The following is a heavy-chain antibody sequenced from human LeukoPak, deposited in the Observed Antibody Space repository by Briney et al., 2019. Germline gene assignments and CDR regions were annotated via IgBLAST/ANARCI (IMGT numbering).Heavy chain of an antibody. Sequence: PSETLSLTCTVSGGSISSYYWSWIRQPPGKGLEWIGYIYYSGSTNYNPSLKSRVTIPVDTSKPQFSLKLSSVTAADTAVYYCARDLVYCSGGSCPPHYYYYGMDVWGQGTTVTVSS. CDR1: GGSISSYY. CDR3: ARDLVYCSGGSCPPHYYYYGMDV. V-gene: IGHV4-59*01. J-gene: IGHJ6*02. CDR2: IYYSGST. D-gene: IGHD2-15*01.